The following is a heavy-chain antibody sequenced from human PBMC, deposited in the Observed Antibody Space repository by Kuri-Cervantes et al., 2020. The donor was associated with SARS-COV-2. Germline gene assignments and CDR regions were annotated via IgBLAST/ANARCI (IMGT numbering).Heavy chain of an antibody. V-gene: IGHV3-9*03. CDR3: AKDGIVVVPAAEEGYYYYYMDV. J-gene: IGHJ6*03. Sequence: GGSLRLSCAASGFTFDDYAMHWVRQAPGRGLEWVSGISWNSGSIGYADSVKGRFTISRDNAKNSLYLQMNSLRAEDMALYYCAKDGIVVVPAAEEGYYYYYMDVWGKGTTVTVSS. CDR1: GFTFDDYA. D-gene: IGHD2-2*01. CDR2: ISWNSGSI.